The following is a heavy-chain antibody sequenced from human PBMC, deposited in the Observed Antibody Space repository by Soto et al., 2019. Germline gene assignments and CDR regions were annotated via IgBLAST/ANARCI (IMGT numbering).Heavy chain of an antibody. CDR3: AAWWTPPYYGMDV. V-gene: IGHV3-21*01. J-gene: IGHJ6*02. CDR2: ISSSSSYI. Sequence: PGGSLRLSCAASGFTFSSYSMNWVRQAPGKGLEWVSSISSSSSYIYYADSVKGRFTISRDNAKNSLYLQMNSLRAEDTAVYYCAAWWTPPYYGMDVWGQGTTVTVSS. D-gene: IGHD2-15*01. CDR1: GFTFSSYS.